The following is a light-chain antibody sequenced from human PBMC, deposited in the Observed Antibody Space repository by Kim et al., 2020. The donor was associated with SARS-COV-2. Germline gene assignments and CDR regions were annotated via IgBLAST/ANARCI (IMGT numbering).Light chain of an antibody. CDR1: NFGRKK. CDR3: QVWDSSTNV. J-gene: IGLJ1*01. CDR2: RDN. Sequence: GALGQTARSNCGGNNFGRKKVHWYQKKQGQAPVLVIYRDNNRPAGIPERVSGSTSGNTATLTISRAQAGDEADYYCQVWDSSTNVFGTGTKVTVL. V-gene: IGLV3-9*01.